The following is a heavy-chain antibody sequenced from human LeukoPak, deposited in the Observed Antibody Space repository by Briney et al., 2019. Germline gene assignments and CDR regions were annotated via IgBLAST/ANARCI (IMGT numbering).Heavy chain of an antibody. CDR1: GGSFSGYY. CDR2: INHSGST. Sequence: SETLSLTCAVYGGSFSGYYWSWIRQPPGKGLEWIGEINHSGSTNYNPSLKSRVTISVDTSKNQFSLKLSSVTAADTAVYYCARVLWGSYGHSGYYYYYMDVWGKGTTVTVSS. V-gene: IGHV4-34*01. D-gene: IGHD5-18*01. CDR3: ARVLWGSYGHSGYYYYYMDV. J-gene: IGHJ6*03.